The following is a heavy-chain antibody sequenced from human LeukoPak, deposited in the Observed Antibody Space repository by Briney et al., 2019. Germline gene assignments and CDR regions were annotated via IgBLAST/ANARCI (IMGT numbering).Heavy chain of an antibody. CDR1: GGSISSYY. Sequence: PSETLSLTCTVSGGSISSYYWSWIRQPPGKGLEWIGYIYYSGSTNYNPSLKSRVTISVDTSKNQLSLKLSSVTAADTAVYYRARGGQWLRDFDYWGQGTLVTVSS. CDR2: IYYSGST. D-gene: IGHD5-12*01. J-gene: IGHJ4*02. V-gene: IGHV4-59*08. CDR3: ARGGQWLRDFDY.